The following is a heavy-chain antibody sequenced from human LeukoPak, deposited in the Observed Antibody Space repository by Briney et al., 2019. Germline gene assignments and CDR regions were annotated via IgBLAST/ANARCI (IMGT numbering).Heavy chain of an antibody. Sequence: QTGGSLRLSCAATGFTFSSYAMHWVRQAPGKGLEWVAFIRYDGSNKYYADSVKGRFTISRDNSKNTLYLQMNSLRAEDTAVYYCAKDGQWELLRLYYYYYYMDVWGKGTTVTISS. CDR3: AKDGQWELLRLYYYYYYMDV. CDR2: IRYDGSNK. V-gene: IGHV3-30*02. D-gene: IGHD1-26*01. J-gene: IGHJ6*03. CDR1: GFTFSSYA.